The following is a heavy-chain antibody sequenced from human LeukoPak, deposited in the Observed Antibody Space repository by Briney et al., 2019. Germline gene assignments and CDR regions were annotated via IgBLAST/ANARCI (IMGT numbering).Heavy chain of an antibody. CDR3: ARAAAGFYYDSSGYFYYFDY. V-gene: IGHV1-18*01. Sequence: ASVKVSCKASGYTFTSYGISWVRQAPGQGLEWMGWISAYNGNTNYAQKLQGRVTMTTDTSTSTAYMELRSLRSDDTAVYYCARAAAGFYYDSSGYFYYFDYWGQGTLVTVSS. CDR1: GYTFTSYG. CDR2: ISAYNGNT. J-gene: IGHJ4*02. D-gene: IGHD3-22*01.